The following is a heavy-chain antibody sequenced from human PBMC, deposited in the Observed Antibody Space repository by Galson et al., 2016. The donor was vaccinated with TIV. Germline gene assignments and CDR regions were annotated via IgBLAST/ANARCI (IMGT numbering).Heavy chain of an antibody. CDR1: GYTFTSYY. V-gene: IGHV1-46*03. J-gene: IGHJ4*02. CDR2: INPSGGDA. D-gene: IGHD7-27*01. Sequence: SVKASCKGSGYTFTSYYVHWVRQAPGQGLEWMGRINPSGGDATYAQKFQGRVILTRDTSTSTIYMDLSSLTSDETAVYFWCRERINWGNFDYWGQGTLVTVS. CDR3: CRERINWGNFDY.